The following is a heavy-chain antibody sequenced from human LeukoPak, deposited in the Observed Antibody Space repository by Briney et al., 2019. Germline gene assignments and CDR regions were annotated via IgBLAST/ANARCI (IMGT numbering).Heavy chain of an antibody. CDR3: IASTRDYYFSYMDV. V-gene: IGHV4-61*02. CDR2: FSASGNS. CDR1: GDSISSDDYY. J-gene: IGHJ6*03. Sequence: SETLSLTCTVSGDSISSDDYYWSWIRQPAGKGLEWIGRFSASGNSNYNPSLKSRLTISVDRSKNQFSLKLTSVTAADTAVYYCIASTRDYYFSYMDVWGKGTTVTISS. D-gene: IGHD2-2*01.